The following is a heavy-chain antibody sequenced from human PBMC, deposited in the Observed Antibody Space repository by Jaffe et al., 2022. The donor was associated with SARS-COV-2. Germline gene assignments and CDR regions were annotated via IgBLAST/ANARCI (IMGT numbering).Heavy chain of an antibody. Sequence: EVQLVESGGGLVQPGRSLRLSCTASGFTFGDYAMSWVRQAPGKGLEWVGFIRSKAYGGTTEYAASVKGRFTISRDDSKSIAYLQMNSLKTEDTAVYYCTRDRVVTEYYFDYWGQGTLVTVSS. V-gene: IGHV3-49*04. CDR3: TRDRVVTEYYFDY. CDR2: IRSKAYGGTT. D-gene: IGHD5-18*01. CDR1: GFTFGDYA. J-gene: IGHJ4*02.